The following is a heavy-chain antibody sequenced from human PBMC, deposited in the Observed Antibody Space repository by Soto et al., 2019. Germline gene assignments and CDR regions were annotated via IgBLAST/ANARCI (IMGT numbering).Heavy chain of an antibody. CDR2: ISYSGST. CDR1: GDCISNYY. V-gene: IGHV4-59*01. D-gene: IGHD2-15*01. CDR3: ARNSRYCSGGSCYFVWFDP. Sequence: SETLSLTCTISGDCISNYYWSWIRQPPGKGLEWIGHISYSGSTNYNPSLKSRVTISVDTSKNQFSLRLSPVTAADTAVYYCARNSRYCSGGSCYFVWFDPWGQGTLITVSS. J-gene: IGHJ5*02.